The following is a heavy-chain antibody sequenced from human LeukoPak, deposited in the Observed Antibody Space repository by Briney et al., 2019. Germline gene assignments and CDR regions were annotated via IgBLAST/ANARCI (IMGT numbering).Heavy chain of an antibody. CDR2: ISGSGT. D-gene: IGHD1-26*01. J-gene: IGHJ4*02. V-gene: IGHV3-23*01. CDR1: GFTFRSYA. CDR3: AKTMGAIDHDY. Sequence: PGGSLRLSCATSGFTFRSYAMIWVRQAPERGLQWVSGISGSGTYYADFAKGRFTISRDNSKNTLYLQMKSLRAEDTAVYYCAKTMGAIDHDYWGQGTLVTVSS.